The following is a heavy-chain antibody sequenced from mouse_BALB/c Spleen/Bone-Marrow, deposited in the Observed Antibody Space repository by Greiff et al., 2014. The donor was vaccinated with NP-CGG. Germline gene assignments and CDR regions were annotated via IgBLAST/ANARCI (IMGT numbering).Heavy chain of an antibody. CDR1: GSNIKDTY. D-gene: IGHD1-1*01. Sequence: EVQLVESGAELVKPGASVKLSCTASGSNIKDTYMHWVKQRPEQGLEWIGRIDPANGNTKYDPKFQGKATITADTSSNTAYLQLSSLTSEDTAVYYCAYGSSYDYFDYWGQGTTLTVSS. CDR2: IDPANGNT. CDR3: AYGSSYDYFDY. J-gene: IGHJ2*01. V-gene: IGHV14-3*02.